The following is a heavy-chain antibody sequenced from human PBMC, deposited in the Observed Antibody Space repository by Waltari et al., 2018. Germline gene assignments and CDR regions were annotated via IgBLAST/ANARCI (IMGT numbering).Heavy chain of an antibody. CDR2: IRYDGSKK. CDR1: GFTFSSSG. CDR3: ARADVYSSGWPVDY. J-gene: IGHJ4*02. V-gene: IGHV3-33*01. D-gene: IGHD6-19*01. Sequence: QVQLVESGGGVVQPGRSLRLSCAASGFTFSSSGMSWVRQAPGKGLEWVAFIRYDGSKKNYADSVKGRFTISRENSKNTLYLQMSNLTAEDTAVYYCARADVYSSGWPVDYWGQGTLVTVSS.